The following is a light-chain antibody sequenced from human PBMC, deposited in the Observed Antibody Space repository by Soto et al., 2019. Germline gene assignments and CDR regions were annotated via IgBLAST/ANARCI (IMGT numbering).Light chain of an antibody. V-gene: IGLV2-14*01. J-gene: IGLJ1*01. CDR1: SSDVGGYNY. CDR3: NSYTSKSTGV. CDR2: EVS. Sequence: QSALTQRASVSGSPGQSITISCTGTSSDVGGYNYVSWYQQHPGKAPKLIIYEVSNRPSGVSNRFSGSKSGNTASLTISGLQAEDEADYYCNSYTSKSTGVFGTGTQLTVL.